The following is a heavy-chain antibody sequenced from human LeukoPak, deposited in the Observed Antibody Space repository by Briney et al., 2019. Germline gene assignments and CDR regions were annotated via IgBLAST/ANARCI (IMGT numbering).Heavy chain of an antibody. V-gene: IGHV1-2*02. J-gene: IGHJ6*03. Sequence: ASVKVSCKVSGYTFIGYYMHWVRQAPGQGLEWMGWINPKTGGTNYAQKFQGRVTMTRDTSISTAYMELSRLRSDDTAVYYCARDPGDHYNYYLMDVWGKGTTVTISS. CDR2: INPKTGGT. CDR3: ARDPGDHYNYYLMDV. CDR1: GYTFIGYY. D-gene: IGHD1-14*01.